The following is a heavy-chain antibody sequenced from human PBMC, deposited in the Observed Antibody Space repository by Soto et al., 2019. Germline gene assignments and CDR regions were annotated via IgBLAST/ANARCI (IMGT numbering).Heavy chain of an antibody. D-gene: IGHD3-10*02. CDR1: GYTFTIYR. Sequence: ASVNVSRKASGYTFTIYRSSWVRQAPGQGLEWMGWISAYNGNTSYAQKLQGRVTMTTDTSTSTAYMELRSLRSDDTAVYYCARDQMRVFATPTPFDYWGQGTLVTVSS. CDR2: ISAYNGNT. V-gene: IGHV1-18*04. CDR3: ARDQMRVFATPTPFDY. J-gene: IGHJ4*02.